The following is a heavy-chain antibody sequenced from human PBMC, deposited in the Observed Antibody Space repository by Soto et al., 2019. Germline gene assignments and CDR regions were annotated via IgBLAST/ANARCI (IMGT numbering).Heavy chain of an antibody. J-gene: IGHJ4*02. D-gene: IGHD1-20*01. CDR3: SHRLSLTGTYIFHY. CDR1: GFSLSTTGVS. CDR2: IFWDDDK. Sequence: QITLKESGPTLVKPTQTLTLTCTFSGFSLSTTGVSVGWIRQPPGKALEWLALIFWDDDKRYNPSLKSRLTIXRXTXISQVVLTMTNMDTVDKAKYYCSHRLSLTGTYIFHYWGQGTMVTASS. V-gene: IGHV2-5*02.